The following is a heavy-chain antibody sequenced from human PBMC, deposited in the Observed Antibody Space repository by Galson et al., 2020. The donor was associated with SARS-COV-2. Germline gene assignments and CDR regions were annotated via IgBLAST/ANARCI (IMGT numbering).Heavy chain of an antibody. CDR3: ATYYDSSGYYSGRDY. Sequence: GESLKISCAASGFTFSSYAMHWVRQAPGKGLEWVAVISYDGSNKYYADSVKGRFTISRDNSKNTLYLQMNSLRAEDTAVYYCATYYDSSGYYSGRDYWGQGTLVTVSS. CDR2: ISYDGSNK. J-gene: IGHJ4*02. D-gene: IGHD3-22*01. CDR1: GFTFSSYA. V-gene: IGHV3-30*04.